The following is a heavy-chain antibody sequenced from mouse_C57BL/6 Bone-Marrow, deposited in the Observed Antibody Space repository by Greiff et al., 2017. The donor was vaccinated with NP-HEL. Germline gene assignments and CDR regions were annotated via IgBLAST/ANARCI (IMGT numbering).Heavy chain of an antibody. D-gene: IGHD2-4*01. CDR3: ARMGLQAWFAY. CDR1: GFTFSDYG. J-gene: IGHJ3*01. CDR2: ISSGSSTI. V-gene: IGHV5-17*01. Sequence: EVKLMESGGGLVKPGGSLKLSCAASGFTFSDYGMHWVRQAPEKGLEWVAYISSGSSTIYYADTVKGRFTISRDNAKNTLFLQMTSLRSEDTAMYYCARMGLQAWFAYWGQGTLVTVSA.